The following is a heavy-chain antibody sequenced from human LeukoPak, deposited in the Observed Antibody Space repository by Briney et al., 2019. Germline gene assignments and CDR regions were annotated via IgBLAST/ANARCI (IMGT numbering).Heavy chain of an antibody. V-gene: IGHV3-30*02. Sequence: GGSLRLSCAASGVTFSSYGMHWVRQAPGKGLEWVTFIRYDGSNKYYADSVKGRFTVSRDNSKNTLYLQMNSLRAEDTAVYYCAKNRHSSSFYYFDYWGQGSLVTVSS. CDR2: IRYDGSNK. D-gene: IGHD6-13*01. J-gene: IGHJ4*02. CDR3: AKNRHSSSFYYFDY. CDR1: GVTFSSYG.